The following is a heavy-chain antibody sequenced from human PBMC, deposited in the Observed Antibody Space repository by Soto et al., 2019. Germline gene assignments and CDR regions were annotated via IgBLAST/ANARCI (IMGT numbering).Heavy chain of an antibody. Sequence: SETLSLTCAVYGGSFSGYYWSWIRQPPGKGLEWIGEINHSGSTNYNPSLKSRVTISVDTPKNQFSLKLSSVTAADTAVYYCASIRGVITSDIWFDPWGQGTLVTVSS. CDR2: INHSGST. D-gene: IGHD3-10*01. V-gene: IGHV4-34*01. CDR1: GGSFSGYY. J-gene: IGHJ5*02. CDR3: ASIRGVITSDIWFDP.